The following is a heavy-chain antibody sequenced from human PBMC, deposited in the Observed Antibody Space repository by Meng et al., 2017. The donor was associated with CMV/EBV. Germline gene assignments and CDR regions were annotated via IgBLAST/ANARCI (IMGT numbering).Heavy chain of an antibody. Sequence: GESLKISCAASGFTFDYYGMSWVRQAPGKGLEWVSGINWNGGSTGYADSVKGRFTISRDHAKNSLYLQMNSLRAEDTALYYCARDFSAYDSSGYYAYYGMDVWGQGTTVTVSS. J-gene: IGHJ6*02. CDR1: GFTFDYYG. CDR3: ARDFSAYDSSGYYAYYGMDV. CDR2: INWNGGST. D-gene: IGHD3-22*01. V-gene: IGHV3-20*04.